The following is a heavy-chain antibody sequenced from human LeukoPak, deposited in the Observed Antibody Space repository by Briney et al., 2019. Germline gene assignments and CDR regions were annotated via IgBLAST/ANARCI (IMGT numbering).Heavy chain of an antibody. CDR1: GYTFTSYD. CDR3: ARSHPLRYEVTTWGLIDY. J-gene: IGHJ4*02. Sequence: GASVKVSCKASGYTFTSYDINWVRQATGQGLEWMGWMNPNSGNTGYAQKFQGRVTMTRNTSTSTAYMELSSLRSEDTAVYYCARSHPLRYEVTTWGLIDYWGQGTLVTVSS. D-gene: IGHD4-17*01. CDR2: MNPNSGNT. V-gene: IGHV1-8*01.